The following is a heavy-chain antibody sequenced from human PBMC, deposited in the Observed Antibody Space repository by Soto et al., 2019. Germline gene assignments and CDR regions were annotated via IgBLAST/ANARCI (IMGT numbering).Heavy chain of an antibody. CDR3: AKGTTYYDVLTRYYMGGYYGLDV. V-gene: IGHV3-23*01. J-gene: IGHJ6*02. Sequence: PGGSLRLSCSASGFTFSSYAMNWVRQAPGKGLEWVSGVGGSGGSTYYADAVKGRFTISRDNSENTLYLEMNILRVEDTAVYFCAKGTTYYDVLTRYYMGGYYGLDVWGQGTTVTVSS. CDR1: GFTFSSYA. D-gene: IGHD3-9*01. CDR2: VGGSGGST.